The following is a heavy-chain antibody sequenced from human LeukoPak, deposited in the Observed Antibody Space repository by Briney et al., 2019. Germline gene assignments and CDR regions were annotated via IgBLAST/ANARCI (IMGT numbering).Heavy chain of an antibody. Sequence: RSSETLSLTCAVYGGSFSGYYWSWIRQPPGKGLEWIGEINHSGSTNYNPSLKSRVTISVDTSKNQFSLRLNSVTPEDTAVYYCARDLNAYYYDSSGYYFDYWGQGTLVTVSS. CDR3: ARDLNAYYYDSSGYYFDY. CDR2: INHSGST. V-gene: IGHV4-34*01. D-gene: IGHD3-22*01. CDR1: GGSFSGYY. J-gene: IGHJ4*02.